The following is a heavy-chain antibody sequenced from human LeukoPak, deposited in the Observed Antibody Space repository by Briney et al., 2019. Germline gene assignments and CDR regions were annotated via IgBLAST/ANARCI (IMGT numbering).Heavy chain of an antibody. J-gene: IGHJ4*02. CDR3: ATSSTVVTPYYFDY. CDR2: IILIFGTA. Sequence: AVKVSCKASGGTFSSYAISWVRQAPGQGLEWMGGIILIFGTANYAQKFQGRVTITADESTSTAYMELSSLRSEDTAVYYCATSSTVVTPYYFDYWGQGTLVTISS. V-gene: IGHV1-69*13. CDR1: GGTFSSYA. D-gene: IGHD4-23*01.